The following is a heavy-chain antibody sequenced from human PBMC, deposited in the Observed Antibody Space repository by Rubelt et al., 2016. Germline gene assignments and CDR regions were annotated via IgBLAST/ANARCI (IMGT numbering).Heavy chain of an antibody. Sequence: EVQLVESGGGLVKPGGSLRLSCAASGFTFSSYSMNWVRQAPGKGLEWVSSISSSSSYIYYADSVKGRFTISRDNAKNSRYLQMNSLRAEDTAVYYCASRPAGFAAAGTIDYWGQGTLVTVSS. CDR3: ASRPAGFAAAGTIDY. CDR2: ISSSSSYI. V-gene: IGHV3-21*01. D-gene: IGHD6-13*01. CDR1: GFTFSSYS. J-gene: IGHJ4*02.